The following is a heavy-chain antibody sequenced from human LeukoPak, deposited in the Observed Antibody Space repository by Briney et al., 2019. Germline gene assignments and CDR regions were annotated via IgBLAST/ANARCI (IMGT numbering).Heavy chain of an antibody. CDR1: GFTVSRNY. Sequence: PGGSLRLSCAASGFTVSRNYMSWARQAPGKGLEWVSIISSGGITHYADSVKGRFTISRDNSKNTLYLQMNRLRAEDTAVYYCATRGLPGYYYGIDVWGQGTTVTVSS. CDR2: ISSGGIT. V-gene: IGHV3-66*01. D-gene: IGHD2-15*01. J-gene: IGHJ6*02. CDR3: ATRGLPGYYYGIDV.